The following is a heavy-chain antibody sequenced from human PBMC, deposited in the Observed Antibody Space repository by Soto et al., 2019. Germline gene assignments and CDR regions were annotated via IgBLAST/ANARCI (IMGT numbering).Heavy chain of an antibody. J-gene: IGHJ4*02. Sequence: ASVKVSCKISGYSLSELSIHWVRQAPGKGLEWMGGFDPENAETIIYSQKFQGRGTMTEDTSTDTAYMELSSLRSEDTAVDHWTSDWDTTMTFEHWGQGPLVTAS. D-gene: IGHD3-16*01. V-gene: IGHV1-24*01. CDR3: TSDWDTTMTFEH. CDR1: GYSLSELS. CDR2: FDPENAETI.